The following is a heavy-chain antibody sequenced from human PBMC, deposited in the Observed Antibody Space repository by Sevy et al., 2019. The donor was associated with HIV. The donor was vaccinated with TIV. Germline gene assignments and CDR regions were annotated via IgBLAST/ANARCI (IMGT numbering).Heavy chain of an antibody. CDR2: IYYSGST. CDR1: GGSISSYY. CDR3: ARAPPKGLNRFWFDP. J-gene: IGHJ5*02. Sequence: SETLSLTCTVSGGSISSYYWSWIRQPPGKGLEWIGYIYYSGSTNYNPSLKSRVTISVDTSKNQFSLKLSSVTAADTAVYYCARAPPKGLNRFWFDPWDQGTLVTVSS. V-gene: IGHV4-59*01.